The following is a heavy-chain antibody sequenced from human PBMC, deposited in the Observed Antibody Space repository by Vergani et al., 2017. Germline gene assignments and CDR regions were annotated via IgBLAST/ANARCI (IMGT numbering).Heavy chain of an antibody. J-gene: IGHJ6*02. CDR3: AGGYSCYDFRVFYGMDV. V-gene: IGHV1-69*02. CDR2: IIPILGVA. CDR1: GGTFSSYT. D-gene: IGHD5-12*01. Sequence: QVQLVHSGAEVKKPGSSVKVSCKASGGTFSSYTISWVRQAPGQGLEWMGRIIPILGVANYAQKFQGRVTITADKSTSTAYMELSSLKSEDTAVYYCAGGYSCYDFRVFYGMDVWGQGP.